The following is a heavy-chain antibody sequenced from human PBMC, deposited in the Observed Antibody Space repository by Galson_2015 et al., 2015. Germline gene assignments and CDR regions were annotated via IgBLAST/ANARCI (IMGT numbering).Heavy chain of an antibody. D-gene: IGHD4-23*01. V-gene: IGHV3-23*01. J-gene: IGHJ6*03. CDR1: GFTFTAYA. Sequence: SLRLSCAASGFTFTAYAMTWVRQAPGKGLEWVSTVSGDGGTTYYADSVKGRFTISRDNSRNTLYLQMTSLRAEDTALYYCAKTTVAAGSSWYMDAWGKGTTVTVSS. CDR3: AKTTVAAGSSWYMDA. CDR2: VSGDGGTT.